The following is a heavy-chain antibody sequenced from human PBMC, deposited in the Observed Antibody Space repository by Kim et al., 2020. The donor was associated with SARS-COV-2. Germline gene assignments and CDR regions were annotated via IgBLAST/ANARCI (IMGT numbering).Heavy chain of an antibody. CDR3: ARTNYDFWSGYRGGMDV. V-gene: IGHV3-9*01. J-gene: IGHJ6*02. D-gene: IGHD3-3*01. Sequence: GGSLRLSCAASGFTFGDYAMHWVRQAPGKGLEWVSGISWNSGSIGYADSVKGRFTISRDNAKNSLYLQMNSLRAEDTALYYCARTNYDFWSGYRGGMDVWGQGTTVTVSS. CDR1: GFTFGDYA. CDR2: ISWNSGSI.